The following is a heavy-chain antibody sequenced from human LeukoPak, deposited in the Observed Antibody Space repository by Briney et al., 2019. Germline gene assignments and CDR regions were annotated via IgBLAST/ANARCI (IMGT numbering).Heavy chain of an antibody. CDR2: INSDGSSI. CDR3: AREGRVSGYDFDC. D-gene: IGHD5-12*01. V-gene: IGHV3-74*03. J-gene: IGHJ4*02. Sequence: GGSLRLSCVASGFTFSSYWMHWVRQAPGKGLVWVSRINSDGSSITYADSVNGRFTISRDNAKNTMYLQMNSLRVDNTAVYYCAREGRVSGYDFDCWGQGTLVTVSS. CDR1: GFTFSSYW.